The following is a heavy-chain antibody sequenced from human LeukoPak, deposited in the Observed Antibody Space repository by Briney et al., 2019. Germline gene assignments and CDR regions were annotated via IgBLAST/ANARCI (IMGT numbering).Heavy chain of an antibody. CDR1: GYSFTNYW. V-gene: IGHV5-51*01. D-gene: IGHD6-19*01. Sequence: GEPLKISCKGSGYSFTNYWIGWVRQMPGKGLEWMGIIYPGDSDTRYSPSFQGQVTISADKSISTAYLQWSSLKASDTAMYYCARHPPRIAVAGGPGDYWGQGTLVTVSS. J-gene: IGHJ4*02. CDR3: ARHPPRIAVAGGPGDY. CDR2: IYPGDSDT.